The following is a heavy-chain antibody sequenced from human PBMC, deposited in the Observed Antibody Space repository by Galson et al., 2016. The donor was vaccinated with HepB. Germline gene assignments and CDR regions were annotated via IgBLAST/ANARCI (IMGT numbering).Heavy chain of an antibody. CDR1: GDSMNGYY. CDR3: ARTKGKFSRSSGMDY. Sequence: SETLSLTCTITGDSMNGYYWNWIRQPPGKGLEWIGNIYYTGTSTDNPSLEGRVTMSVATSNNQFSLNLTSVTTADTAVYYCARTKGKFSRSSGMDYWGQGILVTVSS. CDR2: IYYTGTS. J-gene: IGHJ4*02. D-gene: IGHD6-6*01. V-gene: IGHV4-59*01.